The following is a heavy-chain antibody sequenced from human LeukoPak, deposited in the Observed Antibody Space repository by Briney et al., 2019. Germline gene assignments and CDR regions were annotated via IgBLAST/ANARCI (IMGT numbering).Heavy chain of an antibody. CDR2: ISAYNGNT. J-gene: IGHJ6*02. Sequence: ASVKVSCKASGGTFTSYAISWVRQAPGQGLEWMGWISAYNGNTNYAQKLQGRVTMTTDTSTSTAYMELRSLRSDDTAVYYCASWSAADGMDVWGQGTTVTVSS. CDR3: ASWSAADGMDV. V-gene: IGHV1-18*01. CDR1: GGTFTSYA.